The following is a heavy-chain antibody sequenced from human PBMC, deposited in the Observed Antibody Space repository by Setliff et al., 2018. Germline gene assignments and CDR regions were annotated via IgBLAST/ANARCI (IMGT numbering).Heavy chain of an antibody. J-gene: IGHJ6*03. V-gene: IGHV4-59*01. Sequence: SLTCTVSGGSISTYYWSWIRQPPGKGLEFIGYVYYSGTTNYDPSLKSRVTMSVDTSKNQFSLKLSSVTAADTAVYYCARMSGFQYIDVWGKGTTVTVSS. CDR3: ARMSGFQYIDV. CDR2: VYYSGTT. CDR1: GGSISTYY. D-gene: IGHD3-3*01.